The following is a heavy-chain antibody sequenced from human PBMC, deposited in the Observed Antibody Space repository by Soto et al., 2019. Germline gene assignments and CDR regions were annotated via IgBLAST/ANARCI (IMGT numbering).Heavy chain of an antibody. CDR1: GGSISSFCYY. CDR3: ARNGVRGAWFDP. J-gene: IGHJ5*02. V-gene: IGHV4-31*03. D-gene: IGHD3-10*01. CDR2: IYYSGST. Sequence: SETLSLTCTVSGGSISSFCYYWSWIRQHPGKGLEWIGYIYYSGSTYYNPSLKSRVTISVDTSKNQFSLKLSSVTAADTAVYYCARNGVRGAWFDPWGQGTLVTVSS.